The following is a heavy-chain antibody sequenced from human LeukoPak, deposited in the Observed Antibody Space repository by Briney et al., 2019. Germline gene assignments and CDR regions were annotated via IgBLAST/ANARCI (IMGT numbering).Heavy chain of an antibody. CDR1: GGSFSGYY. D-gene: IGHD1-7*01. CDR3: ARLGGNYHHFDY. Sequence: PSETLSLTCAVYGGSFSGYYWSWIRQPPGKGLEWIGYIYHSGSTYYNPSLRSRVTISVDRSKNQFSLKLSSVTAADTAVYYCARLGGNYHHFDYWGQGTLVTVSS. V-gene: IGHV4-34*01. J-gene: IGHJ4*02. CDR2: IYHSGST.